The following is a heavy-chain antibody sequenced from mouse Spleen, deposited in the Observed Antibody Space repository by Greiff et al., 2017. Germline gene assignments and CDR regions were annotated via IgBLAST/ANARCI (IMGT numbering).Heavy chain of an antibody. D-gene: IGHD2-14*01. CDR1: GFSLTSYG. CDR2: IWAGGST. J-gene: IGHJ3*01. Sequence: QVQLQQSGPGLVAPSQSLSITCTVSGFSLTSYGVHWVRQPPGKGLEWLGVIWAGGSTNYNSALMSRLSISKDNSKSQVFLKMNSLQTDDTAMYYCARDYYRYDEGAWFAYWGQGTLVTVSA. V-gene: IGHV2-9*02. CDR3: ARDYYRYDEGAWFAY.